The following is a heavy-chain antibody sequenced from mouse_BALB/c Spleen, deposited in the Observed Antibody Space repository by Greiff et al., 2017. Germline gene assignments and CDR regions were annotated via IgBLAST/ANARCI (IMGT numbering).Heavy chain of an antibody. CDR3: ARIDYAMDY. CDR2: INPSNGRT. Sequence: QVQLQQPGAELVRPGASVKLSCKASGYTFTSYWMHWVKQRPGQGLEWIGEINPSNGRTNYNEKFKSKATLTVDKSSSTAYMQLSSLTSEDSAVYYCARIDYAMDYWGQGTSVTVSS. V-gene: IGHV1S81*02. J-gene: IGHJ4*01. CDR1: GYTFTSYW.